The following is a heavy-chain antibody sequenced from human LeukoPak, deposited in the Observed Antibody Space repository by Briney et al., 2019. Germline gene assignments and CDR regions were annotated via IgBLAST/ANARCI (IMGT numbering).Heavy chain of an antibody. J-gene: IGHJ6*02. CDR1: GYTFTRYY. V-gene: IGHV1-2*02. CDR2: IKSKSGGT. CDR3: ARDQDGMDV. Sequence: ASVKVSCKASGYTFTRYYLHLVRQAPGPGVGWMGWIKSKSGGTNYPQKFQARVTMTRDTSISTAYMELSRLRSDDTAVYYCARDQDGMDVWGQGTTVTVS.